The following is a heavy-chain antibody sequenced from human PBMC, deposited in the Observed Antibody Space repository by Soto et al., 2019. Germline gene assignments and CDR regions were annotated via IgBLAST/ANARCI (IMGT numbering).Heavy chain of an antibody. CDR1: GFTFDDYT. J-gene: IGHJ6*02. V-gene: IGHV3-43*01. Sequence: PGGSLRLSCAASGFTFDDYTMHWVRQAPGKGLEWVSLISWDGGSTYYADYVKGRFTISRDNSKNSLYLQMNSLRTEDTALYYCAKSAATGYYGMDVWGQGTTVTVSS. CDR2: ISWDGGST. CDR3: AKSAATGYYGMDV. D-gene: IGHD2-15*01.